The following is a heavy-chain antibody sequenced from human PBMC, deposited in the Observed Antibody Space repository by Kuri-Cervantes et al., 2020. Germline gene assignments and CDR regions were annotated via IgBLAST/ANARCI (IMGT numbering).Heavy chain of an antibody. V-gene: IGHV4-39*07. CDR1: GGSISSSSYY. Sequence: SETLSLTCTVSGGSISSSSYYWGWIRQPPGKGLEWIGSIYYSGSTYYNPSLKSRVTISVDTSKNQFSLKLSSVTAADTAVYYCARESSYQPLYDWGQGTLVTVSS. CDR2: IYYSGST. D-gene: IGHD2-2*01. CDR3: ARESSYQPLYD. J-gene: IGHJ4*02.